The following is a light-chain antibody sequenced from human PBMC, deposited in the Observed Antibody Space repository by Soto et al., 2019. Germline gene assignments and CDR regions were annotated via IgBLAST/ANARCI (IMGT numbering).Light chain of an antibody. J-gene: IGKJ1*01. V-gene: IGKV3-20*01. Sequence: EIVLTQSPCTLSLSPGERATLSCRASQSVSSSYLAWYQQKPGQAPRLLIYGASSRATGIPDRFSGSGSGTDFTLTISRLEPEDFAVYYCQQYGSSSWTFGQGTKVEIK. CDR1: QSVSSSY. CDR2: GAS. CDR3: QQYGSSSWT.